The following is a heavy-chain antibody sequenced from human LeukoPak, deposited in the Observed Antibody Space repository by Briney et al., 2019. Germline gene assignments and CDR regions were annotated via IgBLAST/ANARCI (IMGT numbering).Heavy chain of an antibody. CDR2: ISGGST. CDR3: ARVVTTVDY. Sequence: GGSLRLSCAASGFTVSSNEMSWVRQAPGKGLEWVSSISGGSTYYADSRKGRFTISRDNSKNTLHLQMNSLRAEDTAVYYCARVVTTVDYWGQGTLVTVSS. J-gene: IGHJ4*02. V-gene: IGHV3-38-3*01. CDR1: GFTVSSNE. D-gene: IGHD4-17*01.